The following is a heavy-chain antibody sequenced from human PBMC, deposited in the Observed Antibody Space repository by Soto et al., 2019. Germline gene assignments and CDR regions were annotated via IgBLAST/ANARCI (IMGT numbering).Heavy chain of an antibody. V-gene: IGHV3-11*04. D-gene: IGHD3-9*01. CDR1: GFTFSDYY. CDR3: ARDRSTGYYNPNFDY. Sequence: GGSLRLSCAASGFTFSDYYMSWIRQAPGKGLEWVSYISSSGSTIYYAGSVKGRFTISRDNAKNSLYLQMNSLRAEDTAVYYCARDRSTGYYNPNFDYWGQGTLVTVSS. J-gene: IGHJ4*02. CDR2: ISSSGSTI.